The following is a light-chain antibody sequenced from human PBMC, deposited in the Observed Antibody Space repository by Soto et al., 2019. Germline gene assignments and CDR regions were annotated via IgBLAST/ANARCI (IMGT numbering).Light chain of an antibody. Sequence: EIVMTQSPATLSVSPGERATLSCRASQSVFTSLGWYQQKPGQAPRLLIYGAATRATGIPARFSGSGSGTEFTLTISDQQSEDFAVYYCQQYHNWPAFGQGTKVEIK. CDR1: QSVFTS. V-gene: IGKV3-15*01. CDR2: GAA. CDR3: QQYHNWPA. J-gene: IGKJ1*01.